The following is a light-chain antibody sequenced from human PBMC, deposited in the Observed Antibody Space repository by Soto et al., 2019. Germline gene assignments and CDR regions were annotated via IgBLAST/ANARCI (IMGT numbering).Light chain of an antibody. J-gene: IGKJ1*01. CDR1: QSIDNW. Sequence: DIQMTQSPSTLSASVGDRVTITCRASQSIDNWLARYQQKPGKVPKLLIFDASSLESGVPSRFSGSGSGTEFTLTISSLQPDDFATYYCQQYNGYLTWTFGQGTKVEIK. CDR3: QQYNGYLTWT. CDR2: DAS. V-gene: IGKV1-5*01.